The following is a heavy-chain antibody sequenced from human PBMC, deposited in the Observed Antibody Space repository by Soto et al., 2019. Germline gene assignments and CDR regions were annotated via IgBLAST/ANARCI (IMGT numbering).Heavy chain of an antibody. CDR3: ARGYCTSSACHWNFDY. V-gene: IGHV3-48*03. Sequence: GGSLRLSCAASGFTFSSYEMNWVRQAPGKGLEWVSDITSTGSTRYYADSVRGRFTISRDNAKNSLYLQMNSLRAEDTAVYYCARGYCTSSACHWNFDYWGQGTLVTVSS. CDR2: ITSTGSTR. D-gene: IGHD2-8*02. CDR1: GFTFSSYE. J-gene: IGHJ4*02.